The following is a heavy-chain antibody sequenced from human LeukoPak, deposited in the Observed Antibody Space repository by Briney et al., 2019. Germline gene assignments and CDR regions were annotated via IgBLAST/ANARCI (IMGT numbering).Heavy chain of an antibody. J-gene: IGHJ5*02. V-gene: IGHV1-8*01. CDR1: GYTFTSYD. Sequence: ASVKVSRKASGYTFTSYDINWVRQATGQGLEWMGWMNPNSGNTGYAQKFQGRVTITTDESTSTAYMELSSLRSEDTAVYYCARDLDDGYSSSHWFDPWGQGTLVTVSS. CDR3: ARDLDDGYSSSHWFDP. D-gene: IGHD6-6*01. CDR2: MNPNSGNT.